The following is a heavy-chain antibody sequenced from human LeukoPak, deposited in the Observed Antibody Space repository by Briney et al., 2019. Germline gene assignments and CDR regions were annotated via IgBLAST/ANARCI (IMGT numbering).Heavy chain of an antibody. V-gene: IGHV3-23*01. CDR1: GFNFCSYY. Sequence: PGGSLRLSCAASGFNFCSYYMTWVRQAPGKGLEWVSVISDSGDNTYYADSVKGRLTVSRDNSRDTLYLQMNSLRAEDTALYYCAKKIGTGPGHNWFDPWGQGTLVTVSS. CDR2: ISDSGDNT. J-gene: IGHJ5*02. D-gene: IGHD2-8*02. CDR3: AKKIGTGPGHNWFDP.